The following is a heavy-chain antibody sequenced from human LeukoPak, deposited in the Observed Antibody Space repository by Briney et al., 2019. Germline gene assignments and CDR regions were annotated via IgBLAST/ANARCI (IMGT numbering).Heavy chain of an antibody. Sequence: GGSLRLSCAASGFTFSSYWMSWVRQAPGKGLEWVANIKQDGSEKYYVDSAKGRFTISRGNAKNSLYLQMNSLRAEDTAVYYCARDNRITIFGVAEYYYGMDVWGQGTTVTVSS. D-gene: IGHD3-3*01. CDR3: ARDNRITIFGVAEYYYGMDV. CDR2: IKQDGSEK. V-gene: IGHV3-7*01. CDR1: GFTFSSYW. J-gene: IGHJ6*02.